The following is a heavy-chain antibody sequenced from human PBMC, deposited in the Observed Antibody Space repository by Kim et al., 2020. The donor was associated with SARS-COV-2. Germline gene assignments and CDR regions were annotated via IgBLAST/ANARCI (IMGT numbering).Heavy chain of an antibody. CDR2: IKQDGSEK. Sequence: GGSLRLSCAASGFTFSSYSMTWVRQAPGKGLEWVANIKQDGSEKYYVDSVEGRFTISRDNAKNSLYLQMNSLRAEYTAVYYCARLGLRATYDYCGQGTLVTVSS. V-gene: IGHV3-7*01. CDR1: GFTFSSYS. J-gene: IGHJ4*02. CDR3: ARLGLRATYDY.